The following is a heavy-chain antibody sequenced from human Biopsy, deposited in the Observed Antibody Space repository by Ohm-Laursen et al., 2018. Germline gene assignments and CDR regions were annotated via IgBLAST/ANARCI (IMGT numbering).Heavy chain of an antibody. J-gene: IGHJ2*01. CDR3: ARDRGYFSDRTVPGYFDL. Sequence: SDTLSLTWAVSGDSISSYYWSWIRQPPGKGLQWIGCVYYTGSTDYNPSLQSRVTISHDTSKNHFSLRLRSVTPADTAIYYCARDRGYFSDRTVPGYFDLWGRGTLVTVSS. CDR1: GDSISSYY. D-gene: IGHD3-22*01. V-gene: IGHV4-59*01. CDR2: VYYTGST.